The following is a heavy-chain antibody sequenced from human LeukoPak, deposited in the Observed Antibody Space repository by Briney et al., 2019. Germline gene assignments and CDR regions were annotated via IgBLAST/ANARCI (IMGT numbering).Heavy chain of an antibody. CDR2: IYYSGST. Sequence: SETLSLTCTVSGGSISSSSYYWGWIRQPPGKGLEWIGSIYYSGSTYYNPSLKSRVTISVDTSKNQFSLKLSSVTAADTAVYYCASSNYLTYYYYMDVWGKGTTVTVSS. J-gene: IGHJ6*03. V-gene: IGHV4-39*01. CDR3: ASSNYLTYYYYMDV. D-gene: IGHD4-11*01. CDR1: GGSISSSSYY.